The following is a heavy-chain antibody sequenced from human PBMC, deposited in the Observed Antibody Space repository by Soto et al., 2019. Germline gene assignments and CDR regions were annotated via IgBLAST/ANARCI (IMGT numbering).Heavy chain of an antibody. V-gene: IGHV1-18*01. D-gene: IGHD1-26*01. CDR1: GYTFTSYG. J-gene: IGHJ4*02. CDR2: ISAYNGNT. Sequence: QVQLVQSGAEVKKPGASVKVSCKASGYTFTSYGISWVRQAPGQGLEWMGWISAYNGNTNYAQKLQGRVTMTTDTSTSTAYMELRSLRSDDTAVYYCARFRHGVGATTGSYFDYWGQGTLVTVSS. CDR3: ARFRHGVGATTGSYFDY.